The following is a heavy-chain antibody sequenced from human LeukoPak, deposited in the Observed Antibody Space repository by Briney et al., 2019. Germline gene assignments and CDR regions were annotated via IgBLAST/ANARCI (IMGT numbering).Heavy chain of an antibody. J-gene: IGHJ4*02. CDR2: IYYSGST. Sequence: PSEALSLTCTVSGGSISSSSYYWGWIRQPPGKGLEWIGSIYYSGSTYYNPSLKSRVTISVDTSKNQFSLKLSSVTAADTAVYYCARQYYYGSGSYPVDYWGQGTLVTVSS. CDR3: ARQYYYGSGSYPVDY. D-gene: IGHD3-10*01. CDR1: GGSISSSSYY. V-gene: IGHV4-39*01.